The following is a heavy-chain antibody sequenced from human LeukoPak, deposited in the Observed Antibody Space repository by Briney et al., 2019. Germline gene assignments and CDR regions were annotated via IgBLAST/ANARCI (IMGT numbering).Heavy chain of an antibody. CDR2: ISGSGGST. J-gene: IGHJ5*02. CDR3: ARDQVAGIS. CDR1: GFTFTNYA. V-gene: IGHV3-23*01. D-gene: IGHD6-19*01. Sequence: GGSLRLSCAASGFTFTNYAMTWVRQAPGRGLEWVSTISGSGGSTYYADSVKGRFTISRDTARDTVNLQMNSLRAEDTAVYYCARDQVAGISWGQGTLVTVSS.